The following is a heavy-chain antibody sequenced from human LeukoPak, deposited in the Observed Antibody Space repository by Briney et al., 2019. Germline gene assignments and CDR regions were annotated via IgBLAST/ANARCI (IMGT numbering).Heavy chain of an antibody. CDR3: AKTGGIAAAH. CDR1: GFTFSGYG. J-gene: IGHJ4*02. D-gene: IGHD6-13*01. Sequence: GGSLRLSCAASGFTFSGYGMHWVRQAPGKGLEWVSAISGSGGSTYYADSVKGRFTISRDNSKNTLYLQMNSLRAEDTALYYCAKTGGIAAAHWGQGTLVTVSS. V-gene: IGHV3-23*01. CDR2: ISGSGGST.